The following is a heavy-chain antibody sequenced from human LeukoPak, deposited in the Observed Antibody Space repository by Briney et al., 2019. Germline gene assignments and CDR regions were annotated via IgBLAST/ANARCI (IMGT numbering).Heavy chain of an antibody. D-gene: IGHD5-18*01. J-gene: IGHJ4*02. CDR2: ISSSSSTI. CDR3: ARDSWIQLWFGYFDY. Sequence: GGSLRLSCAASGFTFSSYAMSWVRQAPGKGLEWVSYISSSSSTIYYADSVKGRFTISRDNAKNSLYLQMNSLRAEDTAVYYCARDSWIQLWFGYFDYWGQGTLVTVSS. CDR1: GFTFSSYA. V-gene: IGHV3-48*04.